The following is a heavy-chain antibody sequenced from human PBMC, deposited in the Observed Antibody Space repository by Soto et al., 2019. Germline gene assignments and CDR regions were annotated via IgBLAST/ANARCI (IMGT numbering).Heavy chain of an antibody. D-gene: IGHD4-4*01. V-gene: IGHV4-59*01. CDR3: AKGGGGYSRDGFDI. CDR2: ISYIGTT. Sequence: PSETLSLTCTVSGGSTNNYYWSWIRQSPGKGLEWIGYISYIGTTNYNPSLKSRVTISVDPSKNQFSLRLSSVTAADTAVYYCAKGGGGYSRDGFDIWGQGTMVTVSS. J-gene: IGHJ3*02. CDR1: GGSTNNYY.